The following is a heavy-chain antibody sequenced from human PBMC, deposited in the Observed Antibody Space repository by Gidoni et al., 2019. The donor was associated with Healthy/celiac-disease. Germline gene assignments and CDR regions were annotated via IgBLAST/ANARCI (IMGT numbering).Heavy chain of an antibody. CDR3: AGTTVVPAAIGDNWFDP. V-gene: IGHV4-61*02. D-gene: IGHD2-2*01. CDR1: GGSISSGSYY. J-gene: IGHJ5*02. CDR2: IYTSGST. Sequence: QVQLQESGPGLVKPSQTLSLPCTVSGGSISSGSYYWSWIRQPAGKGLEWIGRIYTSGSTNYNPSLKSRVTISVDTSKNQFSLKLSSVTAADTAVYYCAGTTVVPAAIGDNWFDPWGQGTLVTVSS.